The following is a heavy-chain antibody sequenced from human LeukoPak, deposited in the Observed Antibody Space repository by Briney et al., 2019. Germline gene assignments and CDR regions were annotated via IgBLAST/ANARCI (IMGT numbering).Heavy chain of an antibody. Sequence: HAGRSLRLSCAASGFTFSTYGMHWVCQAPGKGLEWVAFISHDGSNKDFADSVKGRITISRDNSKNTLYLQMNSLRSEDTAVYYCARVPLANSGWYLPLDYWGQGTLVTVSS. CDR1: GFTFSTYG. D-gene: IGHD6-19*01. J-gene: IGHJ4*02. CDR3: ARVPLANSGWYLPLDY. CDR2: ISHDGSNK. V-gene: IGHV3-30*19.